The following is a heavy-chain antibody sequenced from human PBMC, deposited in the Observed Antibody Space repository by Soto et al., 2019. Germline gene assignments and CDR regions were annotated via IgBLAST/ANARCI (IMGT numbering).Heavy chain of an antibody. CDR2: INPNSGGT. D-gene: IGHD3-10*01. Sequence: ASVKVSCKASGYTFTGYYMHWVRQAPGQGLEWMGWINPNSGGTNYAQKFQGWVTMTRDTSISTAYMELSRLRSDDTAVYYCARWGAEYYYGSGSYYAFDYWGQGTPVTVSS. V-gene: IGHV1-2*04. CDR1: GYTFTGYY. J-gene: IGHJ4*02. CDR3: ARWGAEYYYGSGSYYAFDY.